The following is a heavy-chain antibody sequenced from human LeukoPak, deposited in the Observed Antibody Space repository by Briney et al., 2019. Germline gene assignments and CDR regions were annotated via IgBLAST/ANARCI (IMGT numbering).Heavy chain of an antibody. CDR1: GGSISSYY. J-gene: IGHJ1*01. D-gene: IGHD3-22*01. CDR2: IYYSGST. Sequence: SETLSLTCTVSGGSISSYYWSWIRQPPGKGLEWIGYIYYSGSTNYNPSLKSRVTISVDTSKNQFSLKLSSVTAADTAVYYCATYHDSSGSKNHREYFQHRGQGTLVTVSS. CDR3: ATYHDSSGSKNHREYFQH. V-gene: IGHV4-59*01.